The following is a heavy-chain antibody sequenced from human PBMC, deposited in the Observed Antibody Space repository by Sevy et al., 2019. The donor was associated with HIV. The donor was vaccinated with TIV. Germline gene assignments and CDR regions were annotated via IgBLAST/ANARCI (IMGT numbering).Heavy chain of an antibody. Sequence: ASVKVSCKASGYTFISYGISWVRQAPGQGLEWMGGISAYSGNTNYAQKLQVRVTMTTDTSTSTAYMELRSLRSDDTAVYYCARAIAPAGRFDYWGQRTLVTVSS. J-gene: IGHJ4*02. CDR2: ISAYSGNT. CDR1: GYTFISYG. CDR3: ARAIAPAGRFDY. D-gene: IGHD6-13*01. V-gene: IGHV1-18*01.